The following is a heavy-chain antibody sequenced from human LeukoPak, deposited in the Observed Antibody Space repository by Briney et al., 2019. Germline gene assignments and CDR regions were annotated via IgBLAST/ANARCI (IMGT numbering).Heavy chain of an antibody. CDR2: IIRNGGTT. J-gene: IGHJ4*02. V-gene: IGHV3-23*01. D-gene: IGHD3-10*01. CDR1: GFTFSNFA. Sequence: GGSMRLACAASGFTFSNFAMNWVRQAPGKGLEWVSGIIRNGGTTYYADSVKGRFTISRDNSKNTLYLQMNRLRAEDTAVYYCAFLVRGLIHWGQGTQVTVSS. CDR3: AFLVRGLIH.